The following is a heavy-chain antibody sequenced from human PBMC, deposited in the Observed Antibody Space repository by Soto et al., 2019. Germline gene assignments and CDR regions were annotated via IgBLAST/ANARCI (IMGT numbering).Heavy chain of an antibody. CDR3: ARAPIAARNSYYDSSGYYFFDY. CDR1: GYSFTSYW. V-gene: IGHV5-51*01. J-gene: IGHJ4*02. CDR2: IYPGDSDT. D-gene: IGHD3-22*01. Sequence: GESLKISCKGSGYSFTSYWIGWVRQMPGKGLEWMGIIYPGDSDTRYSPSFQGQVTISADKSISTAYLQWSSLKASDTAMYYCARAPIAARNSYYDSSGYYFFDYWGQGTLVTVSS.